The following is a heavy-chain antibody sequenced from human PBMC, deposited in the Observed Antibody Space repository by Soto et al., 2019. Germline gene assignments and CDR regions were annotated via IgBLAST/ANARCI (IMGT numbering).Heavy chain of an antibody. J-gene: IGHJ6*02. CDR2: IKSKTDGGTT. V-gene: IGHV3-15*07. CDR3: TTLSITIFGVVLMDV. Sequence: EVQLVESGGGLVKPGGSLRLSCAASGFTFSNAWMNWVRQAPGKGLEWVGRIKSKTDGGTTDYASPVKGRFTISRDDSKTTLYLQMNSLKTEDTAVYYCTTLSITIFGVVLMDVWGQGTTVTVSS. CDR1: GFTFSNAW. D-gene: IGHD3-3*01.